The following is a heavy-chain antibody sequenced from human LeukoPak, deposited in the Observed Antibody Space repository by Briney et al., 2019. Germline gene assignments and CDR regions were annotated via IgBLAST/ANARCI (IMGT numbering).Heavy chain of an antibody. D-gene: IGHD3-9*01. V-gene: IGHV3-30-3*01. CDR3: ARDYDILTGAGEETDY. J-gene: IGHJ4*02. CDR1: GFTFSSYA. Sequence: GGSLRLSCAASGFTFSSYAMHWVRQAPGKGLEWVAVISYDGSNKYYADSVKGRFTISRDNAKNSLYLQMNSLRAEDTAVYYCARDYDILTGAGEETDYWGQGTLVTVSS. CDR2: ISYDGSNK.